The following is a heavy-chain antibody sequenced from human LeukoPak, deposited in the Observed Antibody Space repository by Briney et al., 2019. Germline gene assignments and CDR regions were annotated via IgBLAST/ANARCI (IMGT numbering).Heavy chain of an antibody. CDR1: GFTFSSYA. CDR3: ARQESRNYYYEGLDY. CDR2: ISYDGSNK. J-gene: IGHJ4*02. D-gene: IGHD3-22*01. Sequence: PGGSLRLSCAASGFTFSSYAMHWVRQAPGKGLEWVAVISYDGSNKYYADSVKGRFTISRDNSKNTLYLQMNSLRPDDTAIYFCARQESRNYYYEGLDYWGQGNLVTVSS. V-gene: IGHV3-30*04.